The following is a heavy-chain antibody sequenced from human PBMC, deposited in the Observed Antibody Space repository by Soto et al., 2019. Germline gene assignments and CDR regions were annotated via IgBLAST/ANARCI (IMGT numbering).Heavy chain of an antibody. J-gene: IGHJ4*02. V-gene: IGHV3-30-3*01. D-gene: IGHD6-13*01. CDR1: GFTFSSYA. Sequence: PGGSLRLSCAASGFTFSSYAMHWVRQAPGKGLEWVAVISYDGSNKYYADSVKGRFTISRDNSKNTLYLQMNSLRAEDTAVYYCARVPSIAAAGTHVYYFDYWGQGTLVTVSS. CDR3: ARVPSIAAAGTHVYYFDY. CDR2: ISYDGSNK.